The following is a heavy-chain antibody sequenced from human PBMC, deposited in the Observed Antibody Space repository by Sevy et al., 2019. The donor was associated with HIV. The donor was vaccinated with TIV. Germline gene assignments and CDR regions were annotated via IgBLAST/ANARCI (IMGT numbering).Heavy chain of an antibody. CDR2: IWNDGSNK. V-gene: IGHV3-33*01. J-gene: IGHJ4*02. CDR1: GFTFSNYG. CDR3: ARGGDFNDRSAKRDFDY. D-gene: IGHD3-22*01. Sequence: GGSLRVSCAASGFTFSNYGMHWVRQAPGKGLEWVAVIWNDGSNKYYADSVKGRFTISRDNSKNTLYLQMNSLRVEDTAVYFCARGGDFNDRSAKRDFDYGGQGTLVTVSS.